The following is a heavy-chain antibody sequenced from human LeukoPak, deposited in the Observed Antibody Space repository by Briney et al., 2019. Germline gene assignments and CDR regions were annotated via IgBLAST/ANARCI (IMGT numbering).Heavy chain of an antibody. V-gene: IGHV3-64*01. CDR2: ISSNGGST. D-gene: IGHD6-19*01. J-gene: IGHJ4*02. CDR1: GFTFGSYA. Sequence: GGSLRLSCAASGFTFGSYAMHWVRQAPGKGLEYVSAISSNGGSTYYANSVKGRFTISRDNSQSTLYLQMGSLRAEDMAVYYCARMDAGWLVHKYFDYWGQGTLVTVSS. CDR3: ARMDAGWLVHKYFDY.